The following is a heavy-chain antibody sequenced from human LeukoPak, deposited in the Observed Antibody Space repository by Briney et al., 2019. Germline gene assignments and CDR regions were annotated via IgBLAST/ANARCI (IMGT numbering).Heavy chain of an antibody. CDR3: AVMGCSSTSCSYYYYYMDV. Sequence: PSETLSLTCAVYGGSFSCYYWSWIRQPPGKGLEWIGEINHSGSTNYNPSLKSRVTISVDTSKNQFSLKLSSVTAADTAVYYCAVMGCSSTSCSYYYYYMDVWGKGTTVTVSS. V-gene: IGHV4-34*01. J-gene: IGHJ6*03. D-gene: IGHD2-2*01. CDR1: GGSFSCYY. CDR2: INHSGST.